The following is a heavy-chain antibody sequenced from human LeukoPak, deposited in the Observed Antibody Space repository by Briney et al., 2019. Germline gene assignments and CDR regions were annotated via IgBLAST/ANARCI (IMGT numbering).Heavy chain of an antibody. CDR3: ARDRRPYGDYRLGNFDY. J-gene: IGHJ4*02. Sequence: GGTLGLSCAASGLTFSSYEMIWVRQAPGKGLEWISYIDTSGTLIHYGDSVRGRFTISRDNSKNTLYLQMNSLRAEDTAVYYCARDRRPYGDYRLGNFDYWGQGTLVTVSS. D-gene: IGHD4-17*01. V-gene: IGHV3-48*03. CDR2: IDTSGTLI. CDR1: GLTFSSYE.